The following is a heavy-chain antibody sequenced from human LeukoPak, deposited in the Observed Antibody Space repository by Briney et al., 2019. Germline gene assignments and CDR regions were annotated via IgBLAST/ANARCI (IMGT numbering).Heavy chain of an antibody. CDR3: ARAAVRGVISNNWFDP. CDR2: INPNSGGT. Sequence: ASVKVSCKASGGTFSSYAISWVRQAPGQGLEWMGWINPNSGGTNYAQKFQGRVTMTRDTSISTAYMELSRLRSDDTAVYYCARAAVRGVISNNWFDPWGQGTLVTVSS. D-gene: IGHD3-10*01. V-gene: IGHV1-2*02. J-gene: IGHJ5*02. CDR1: GGTFSSYA.